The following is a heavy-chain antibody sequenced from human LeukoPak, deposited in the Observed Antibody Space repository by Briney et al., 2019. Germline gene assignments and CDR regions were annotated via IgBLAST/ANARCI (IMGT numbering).Heavy chain of an antibody. J-gene: IGHJ3*02. CDR3: ARVGNWNYEDAFDI. D-gene: IGHD1-7*01. CDR2: INPNSGGT. Sequence: ASVKVSCKASGYTFTSYAMNWVRQAPGQGLEWMGWINPNSGGTNYAQKFQGRVTMTRDTSISTAYMELSRLRSDDTAVYYCARVGNWNYEDAFDIWGQGTMVTVSS. V-gene: IGHV1-2*02. CDR1: GYTFTSYA.